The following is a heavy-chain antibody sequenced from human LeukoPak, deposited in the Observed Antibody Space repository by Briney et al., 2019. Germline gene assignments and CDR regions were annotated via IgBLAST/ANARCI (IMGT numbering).Heavy chain of an antibody. CDR2: ISSSGSTI. CDR1: GFTFNSYE. V-gene: IGHV3-48*03. J-gene: IGHJ4*02. Sequence: GGSLRLSCAASGFTFNSYEMNWARQAPGKGLEWVSYISSSGSTIYYADSVKGRFTISRDNAKNSLYLQMNSLRAEDTAVYYCAREAVAGTGFDYWGQGTLVTVSS. D-gene: IGHD6-19*01. CDR3: AREAVAGTGFDY.